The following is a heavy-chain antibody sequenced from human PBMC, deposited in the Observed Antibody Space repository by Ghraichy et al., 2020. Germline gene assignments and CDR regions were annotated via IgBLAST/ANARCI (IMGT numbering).Heavy chain of an antibody. CDR2: IYSCGKA. D-gene: IGHD2-2*01. CDR1: GFTVSSNY. CDR3: ARDPYCSSTSCYCLGLCVDV. Sequence: GGSLRLSCAVSGFTVSSNYMSWVRQAPGKGLEWVSAIYSCGKAYYADSVKGRFTISRDNSKNTLYLQMNSLRAEDTAIYYCARDPYCSSTSCYCLGLCVDVWGQGTTVTVSS. J-gene: IGHJ6*02. V-gene: IGHV3-66*03.